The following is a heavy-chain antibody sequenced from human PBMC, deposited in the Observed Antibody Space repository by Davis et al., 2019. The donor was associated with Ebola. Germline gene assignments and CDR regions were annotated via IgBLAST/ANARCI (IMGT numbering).Heavy chain of an antibody. CDR2: INPNSGGT. D-gene: IGHD2-8*01. CDR1: EYTFIGYY. Sequence: ASVKVSCKASEYTFIGYYIHWVRQAPGQGLEWMGRINPNSGGTNYAQKFQGRVTMTRDTSISTAYMELSRLRSDDTAVYYCARGTIGYCTNGVCYGADAFDIWGQGTMVTVSS. V-gene: IGHV1-2*06. CDR3: ARGTIGYCTNGVCYGADAFDI. J-gene: IGHJ3*02.